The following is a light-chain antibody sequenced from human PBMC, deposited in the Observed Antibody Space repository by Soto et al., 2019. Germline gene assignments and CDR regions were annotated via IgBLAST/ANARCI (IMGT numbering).Light chain of an antibody. CDR1: QTVNNW. V-gene: IGKV1-39*01. CDR3: QQSYSVLAVT. Sequence: DIQLTQSPSSLSASVGDRVTITCRASQTVNNWLNWYQFKSGKAPKVLIFAATNLQSGVPSRFSGSGSGTEFTLTISSLQPEDSAVYYCQQSYSVLAVTFGGGTKVEIQ. CDR2: AAT. J-gene: IGKJ4*01.